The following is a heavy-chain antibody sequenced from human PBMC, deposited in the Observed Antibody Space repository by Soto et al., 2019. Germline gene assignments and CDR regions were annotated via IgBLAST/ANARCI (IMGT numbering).Heavy chain of an antibody. CDR3: AKDSPSYTTSPFYFDS. J-gene: IGHJ4*02. CDR2: ITSNGDST. V-gene: IGHV3-23*01. CDR1: GFDFNKYA. D-gene: IGHD2-2*02. Sequence: GGSLRLSCAAFGFDFNKYAMTWVRQAPGKGLQWVSSITSNGDSTYYADSVKGRFTTSRDNSKSTLYLQMNSLRADDTAVFYCAKDSPSYTTSPFYFDSWGQGTLVTVSS.